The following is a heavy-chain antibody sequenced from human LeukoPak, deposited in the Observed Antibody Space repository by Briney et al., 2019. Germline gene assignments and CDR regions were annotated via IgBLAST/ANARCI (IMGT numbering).Heavy chain of an antibody. CDR2: IYYSGST. J-gene: IGHJ3*02. Sequence: SETLSLTCTVSGGSIGSYYWSWIRQPPGKGLEWIGYIYYSGSTNYNPSLKSRVTISVDTSKNQFSLKLSSVTAADTAVYYCARDAGLRGYSYLDIWGQGTMVTVSS. V-gene: IGHV4-59*01. D-gene: IGHD5-18*01. CDR1: GGSIGSYY. CDR3: ARDAGLRGYSYLDI.